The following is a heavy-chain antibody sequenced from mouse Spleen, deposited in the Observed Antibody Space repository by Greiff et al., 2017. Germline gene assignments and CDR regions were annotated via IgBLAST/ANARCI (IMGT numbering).Heavy chain of an antibody. CDR2: ISSGGGNT. CDR3: ARHGSTVVATDYAMDY. V-gene: IGHV5-9*01. D-gene: IGHD1-1*01. Sequence: DVMLVESGGGLVKLGGSLKLSCAASGFTFSSYAMSWVRQTPEKRLEWVATISSGGGNTYYPDSVKGRFTISRDNAKNTLYLQMSSLKSEDTAMYYCARHGSTVVATDYAMDYWGQGTSVTVSS. J-gene: IGHJ4*01. CDR1: GFTFSSYA.